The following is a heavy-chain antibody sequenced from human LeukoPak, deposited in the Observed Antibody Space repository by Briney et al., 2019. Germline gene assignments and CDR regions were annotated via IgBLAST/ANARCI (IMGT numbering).Heavy chain of an antibody. V-gene: IGHV3-74*03. CDR1: GFTFSGTW. CDR3: AELGITMIGGV. Sequence: GGSLRLSCAASGFTFSGTWMHWVRQPPGRGLVWVARITSDGISTTYAESVKGRFTISRDNAKNALYLQMNSLRAEDTAVYYCAELGITMIGGVWGKGTTVTISS. CDR2: ITSDGIST. J-gene: IGHJ6*04. D-gene: IGHD3-10*02.